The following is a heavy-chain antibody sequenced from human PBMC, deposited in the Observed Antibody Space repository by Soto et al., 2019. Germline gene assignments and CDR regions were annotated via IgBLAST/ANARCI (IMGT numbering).Heavy chain of an antibody. CDR2: ISAYNGNT. CDR1: GYTFTSYG. J-gene: IGHJ6*02. Sequence: ASVKVSCKASGYTFTSYGTSWVRQAPGQGLEWMGWISAYNGNTNYAQKLQGRVTMTTDTSTSTAYMELRSLRSDDTAVYYCARRASTVTTLYYYYYGMDVWGQGTTVTVS. D-gene: IGHD4-17*01. CDR3: ARRASTVTTLYYYYYGMDV. V-gene: IGHV1-18*01.